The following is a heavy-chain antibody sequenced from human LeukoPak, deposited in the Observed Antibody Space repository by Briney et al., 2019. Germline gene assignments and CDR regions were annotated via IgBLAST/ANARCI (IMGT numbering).Heavy chain of an antibody. V-gene: IGHV4-39*07. Sequence: TSETLSLTCTVSGGSLSSSSDYWGWIRQPPGKALAWIGEINHSGSTNYNPSLKSRVTISVDTSKNQFSLKLSSVTAADTAVYYCARGRITMVRGVIPPRFDYWGQGTLVTVSS. CDR3: ARGRITMVRGVIPPRFDY. CDR2: INHSGST. J-gene: IGHJ4*02. D-gene: IGHD3-10*01. CDR1: GGSLSSSSDY.